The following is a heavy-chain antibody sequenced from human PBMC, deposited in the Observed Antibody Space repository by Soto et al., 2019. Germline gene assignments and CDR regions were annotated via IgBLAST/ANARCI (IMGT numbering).Heavy chain of an antibody. CDR1: GFTFSSYG. D-gene: IGHD5-18*01. CDR3: ARANPPMVILYYYYYYMDV. V-gene: IGHV3-33*01. J-gene: IGHJ6*03. Sequence: QVQLVESGGGVVQPGRSLRLSCAASGFTFSSYGMHWVRQAPGKGLEWVAVIWYDGSNKYYADSVKGRFTISRDNSKNTLYLQMNSRRAEDTAVYYCARANPPMVILYYYYYYMDVWGKGTTVTVSS. CDR2: IWYDGSNK.